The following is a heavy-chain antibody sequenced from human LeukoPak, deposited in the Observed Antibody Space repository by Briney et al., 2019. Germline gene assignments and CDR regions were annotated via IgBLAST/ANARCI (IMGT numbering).Heavy chain of an antibody. J-gene: IGHJ4*02. CDR1: GYTFTSSG. CDR3: ARDRMKWELLPYYFDY. D-gene: IGHD1-26*01. V-gene: IGHV1-18*01. Sequence: GASAKVSCKAPGYTFTSSGISWVRQAPGPGLEWMGWISAYNGNTNYAQKLQGRVTMTTDTSTRTAYMELRSLRSDDTAVYYCARDRMKWELLPYYFDYWGQGTLVTVSS. CDR2: ISAYNGNT.